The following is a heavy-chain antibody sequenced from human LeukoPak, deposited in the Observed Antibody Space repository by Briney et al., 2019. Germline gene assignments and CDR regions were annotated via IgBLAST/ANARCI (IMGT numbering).Heavy chain of an antibody. Sequence: PGGSLRLSCAASGFTFSSYAMHWVRQAPGKGLEWVALISYDGSNKYYADSVKGRFTISRDNSKNTLYLQMNSLRAEDTAVYYCANFIVGATQNAFDIWGQGTMVTVSS. V-gene: IGHV3-30*04. CDR2: ISYDGSNK. CDR3: ANFIVGATQNAFDI. D-gene: IGHD1-26*01. CDR1: GFTFSSYA. J-gene: IGHJ3*02.